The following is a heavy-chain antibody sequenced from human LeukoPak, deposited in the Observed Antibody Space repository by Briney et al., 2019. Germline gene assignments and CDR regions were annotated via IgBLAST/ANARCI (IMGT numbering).Heavy chain of an antibody. CDR1: GYSFTTHW. CDR3: ARSYGSGSYSEY. D-gene: IGHD3-10*01. V-gene: IGHV5-51*01. Sequence: GVSRQISCKGSGYSFTTHWIGWVRQMPGKGLEWMGIIYPGDSDTRYSPSFQGQVTISADKSISTAYLQWSSLKASDTAMYYCARSYGSGSYSEYWGQGTLVTLSS. J-gene: IGHJ4*02. CDR2: IYPGDSDT.